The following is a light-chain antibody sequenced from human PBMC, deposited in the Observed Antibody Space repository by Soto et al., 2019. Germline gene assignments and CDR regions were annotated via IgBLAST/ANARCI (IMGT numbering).Light chain of an antibody. V-gene: IGKV1-39*01. Sequence: IQMTQSPSSLSASVGNRVTITCRASQSISTYLNWYQQKPGKAPKLLIYAASSLQSGVPSRFSGSGSGTLFTLTISSLQPEDFATYYCQQTSSTPVTFGQGTRLEN. J-gene: IGKJ5*01. CDR2: AAS. CDR1: QSISTY. CDR3: QQTSSTPVT.